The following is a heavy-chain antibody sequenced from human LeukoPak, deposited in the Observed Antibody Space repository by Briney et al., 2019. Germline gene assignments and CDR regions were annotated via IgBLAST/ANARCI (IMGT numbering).Heavy chain of an antibody. J-gene: IGHJ5*02. CDR2: IYYSGST. CDR3: ARDPSGEWDRFDP. CDR1: GGSISSYY. Sequence: ASETLSLTCTVSGGSISSYYWSWIRQPPGKGLEWIGYIYYSGSTNYNPSLKSRVTISVDTSKNQFSLKLSSVTAADTAVYYCARDPSGEWDRFDPWGQGTLVTVSS. D-gene: IGHD3-16*01. V-gene: IGHV4-59*01.